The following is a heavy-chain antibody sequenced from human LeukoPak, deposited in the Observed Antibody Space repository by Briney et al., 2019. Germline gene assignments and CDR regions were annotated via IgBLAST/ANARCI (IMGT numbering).Heavy chain of an antibody. D-gene: IGHD2-15*01. CDR2: IYTSGST. Sequence: SETLSLTCTVSGGSISSYYWSWIRQPAGKGLEWIGRIYTSGSTNYNPSLKSRVTMSVDTSKNQFSLKLSSVTAADTAVYYCARDSIPRYCSGGSCYPLYYYMDVWGKGTTVTVSS. J-gene: IGHJ6*03. CDR3: ARDSIPRYCSGGSCYPLYYYMDV. V-gene: IGHV4-4*07. CDR1: GGSISSYY.